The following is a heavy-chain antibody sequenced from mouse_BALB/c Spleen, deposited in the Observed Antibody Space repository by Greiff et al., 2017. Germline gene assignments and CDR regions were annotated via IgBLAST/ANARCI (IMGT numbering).Heavy chain of an antibody. CDR2: ISSGGSYT. V-gene: IGHV5-6-4*01. CDR1: GFTFSSYT. CDR3: TRSQYYGNYLDY. J-gene: IGHJ2*01. D-gene: IGHD2-1*01. Sequence: DVKLVESGGGLVKPGGSLKLSCAASGFTFSSYTMSWVRQTPEKRLEWVATISSGGSYTYYPDSVKGRFTISRDNAKNTLYLQMSSLKSEDTAMYYCTRSQYYGNYLDYWGQGTTLTVSS.